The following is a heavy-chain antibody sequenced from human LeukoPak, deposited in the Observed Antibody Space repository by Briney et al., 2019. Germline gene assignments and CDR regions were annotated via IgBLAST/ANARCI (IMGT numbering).Heavy chain of an antibody. D-gene: IGHD3-22*01. J-gene: IGHJ4*02. CDR1: GFTFSSYS. CDR2: ISGSGSGGYT. Sequence: HPGGSLRLSCAASGFTFSSYSMSWVRQAPGKGLKWVSAISGSGSGGYTYYADSVKGRFTISRDNSKNTLNLQMNSLRAEDTAVYYCAREPFYYDNSGTSLDYWGQGTLVTVSS. V-gene: IGHV3-23*01. CDR3: AREPFYYDNSGTSLDY.